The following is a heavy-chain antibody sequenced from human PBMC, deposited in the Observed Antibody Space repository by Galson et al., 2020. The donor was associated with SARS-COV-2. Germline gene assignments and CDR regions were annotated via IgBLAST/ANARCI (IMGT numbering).Heavy chain of an antibody. Sequence: SGPTLVNPTQTLTLTCTFSGFSLSTTGMCVSWIRQPPGKALEWLARIDWDDDKYYSTSLKTRLTISKDTSKNQVVLTMTNMDPVDTATYYCAREAVAGPRFDPGGQGTLVTVSS. J-gene: IGHJ5*02. V-gene: IGHV2-70*11. CDR1: GFSLSTTGMC. D-gene: IGHD6-19*01. CDR2: IDWDDDK. CDR3: AREAVAGPRFDP.